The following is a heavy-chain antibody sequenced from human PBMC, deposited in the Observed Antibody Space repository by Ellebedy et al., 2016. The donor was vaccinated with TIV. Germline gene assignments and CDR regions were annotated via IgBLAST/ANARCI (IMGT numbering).Heavy chain of an antibody. CDR3: ARETAMAYWYFDL. CDR1: GFTVSSNY. CDR2: IYSGGST. Sequence: PGGSLRLSCAASGFTVSSNYMSWVRQAPGKGLEWVSVIYSGGSTYYADSVKGRFTISRDNSKNTLYLQMNSLRAEDTAVYYCARETAMAYWYFDLWGRGTLVTVSS. J-gene: IGHJ2*01. V-gene: IGHV3-66*01. D-gene: IGHD5-18*01.